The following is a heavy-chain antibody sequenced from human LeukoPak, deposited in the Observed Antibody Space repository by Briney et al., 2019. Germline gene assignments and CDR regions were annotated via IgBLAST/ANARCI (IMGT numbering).Heavy chain of an antibody. CDR1: GFTFSSYG. CDR3: AKENGYCSSTSCSYYYYYMDV. J-gene: IGHJ6*03. Sequence: GGSLRLSCAASGFTFSSYGMHWVRRAPGKGLEWVAFIRYDGSNKYYADSVKGRFTISRDNSKNTLYLQMNSLRAEDTAVYYCAKENGYCSSTSCSYYYYYMDVWGKGTTVTVSS. V-gene: IGHV3-30*02. D-gene: IGHD2-2*03. CDR2: IRYDGSNK.